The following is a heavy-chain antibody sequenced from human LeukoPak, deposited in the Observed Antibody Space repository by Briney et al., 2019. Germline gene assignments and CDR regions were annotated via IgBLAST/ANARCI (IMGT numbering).Heavy chain of an antibody. Sequence: ASVKVSCKASGYTFTSYGISWVRQAPGQGLEWMGWISAYNGNTNYAQKLQGRVTMTTDTSTSTAYMELSSLRSEDTAVYYCARGRWYSYGYNYYYYYMDVWGKGTTVTVSS. CDR2: ISAYNGNT. D-gene: IGHD5-18*01. J-gene: IGHJ6*03. CDR3: ARGRWYSYGYNYYYYYMDV. V-gene: IGHV1-18*01. CDR1: GYTFTSYG.